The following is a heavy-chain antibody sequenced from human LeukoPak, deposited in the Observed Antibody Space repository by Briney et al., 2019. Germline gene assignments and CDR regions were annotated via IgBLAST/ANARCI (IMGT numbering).Heavy chain of an antibody. D-gene: IGHD3-9*01. J-gene: IGHJ4*02. CDR3: ARDVDWILFDY. CDR2: VNREGTTS. Sequence: GSLRLSCAASGFTFSTYWMHWVRQVPGKGLVWVSRVNREGTTSAYADSVKGRFTISRDNDKNTLYLQMNSLRVEDTAVYYCARDVDWILFDYWGQGTLVTVSS. CDR1: GFTFSTYW. V-gene: IGHV3-74*01.